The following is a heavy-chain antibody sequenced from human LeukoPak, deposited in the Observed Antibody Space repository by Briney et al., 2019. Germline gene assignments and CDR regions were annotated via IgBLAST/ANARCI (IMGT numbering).Heavy chain of an antibody. Sequence: ASVKVSRKVSGYILSELSMHWVRQAPGKGPEWMGGFEPEDGETNYAQKFQGRVSMTEDASTDTAYMELSSLRSEDTAVYYCATGGHFYYGMDVWGPGTTVTVSS. CDR2: FEPEDGET. V-gene: IGHV1-24*01. CDR1: GYILSELS. CDR3: ATGGHFYYGMDV. D-gene: IGHD3-3*02. J-gene: IGHJ6*02.